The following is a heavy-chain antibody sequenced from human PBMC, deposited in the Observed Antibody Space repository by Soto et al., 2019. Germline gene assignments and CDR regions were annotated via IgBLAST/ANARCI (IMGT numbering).Heavy chain of an antibody. CDR1: GYTFTSYG. D-gene: IGHD3-10*01. J-gene: IGHJ6*03. Sequence: QVQLVQSGAEVKKPGASVKVSCKASGYTFTSYGISWVRQAPGQGLEWMGWISAYNGNTNYAQKLQGRVTMTTDTSTRTAYKELRSLRSDDTAVYYCARRTITMVRGVIPNGYYYYYMDVWGKGTTVTVSS. CDR2: ISAYNGNT. V-gene: IGHV1-18*01. CDR3: ARRTITMVRGVIPNGYYYYYMDV.